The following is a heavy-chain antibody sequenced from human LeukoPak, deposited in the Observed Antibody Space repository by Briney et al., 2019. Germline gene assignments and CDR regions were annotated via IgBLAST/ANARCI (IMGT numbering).Heavy chain of an antibody. CDR2: IYTSGST. CDR1: GGSISSGSYY. CDR3: ARAQYYYDSSGYSDHDAFDI. D-gene: IGHD3-22*01. Sequence: SQTLSLTCTVSGGSISSGSYYWSWIRQPAGKGLGWIGRIYTSGSTNYNPSLKSRVTISVDTSKNQFSLKLSSVTAADTAVYYCARAQYYYDSSGYSDHDAFDIWGQGTMVTVSS. J-gene: IGHJ3*02. V-gene: IGHV4-61*02.